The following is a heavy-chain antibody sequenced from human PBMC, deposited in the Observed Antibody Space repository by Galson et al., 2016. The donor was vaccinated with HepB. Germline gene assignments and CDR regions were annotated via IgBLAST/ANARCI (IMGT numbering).Heavy chain of an antibody. CDR2: IASNRRTI. CDR3: ARDGRRGYYGDV. D-gene: IGHD3-10*01. Sequence: SLRLSCAASGFTFSDYSMNWVRQAPGKGLEWVSYIASNRRTIYYADSARGRFTISRDNAKNLLYMQMNSLRDEDTAVYYCARDGRRGYYGDVWGQGTTVTVSS. J-gene: IGHJ6*02. CDR1: GFTFSDYS. V-gene: IGHV3-48*02.